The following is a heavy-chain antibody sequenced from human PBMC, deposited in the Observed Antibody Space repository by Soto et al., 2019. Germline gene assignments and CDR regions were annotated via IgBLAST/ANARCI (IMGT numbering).Heavy chain of an antibody. D-gene: IGHD7-27*01. V-gene: IGHV4-4*02. Sequence: QVQLQESGPGLVKPSETLSLTCAVSGDSINTNNWWSWVRQPPGRGLEWIGEIYHTGSTNYNPSLKSRVTISADRSKNQLSLRLNSVTAADTAVYFCASDTPWGLGDWGQGTLVIVSS. CDR3: ASDTPWGLGD. J-gene: IGHJ4*02. CDR1: GDSINTNNW. CDR2: IYHTGST.